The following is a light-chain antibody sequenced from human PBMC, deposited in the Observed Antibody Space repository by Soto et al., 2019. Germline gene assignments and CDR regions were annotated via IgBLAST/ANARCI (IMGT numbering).Light chain of an antibody. Sequence: QSALTQPASVSGSPGQSITISCTGTSSDVGSYNLVSWYQQHPGKAPKLMIYEDSKRPSGVSNRFSGSKSGNTASLTISGLQAEDEADYYCCSYVGSSTWVFGGGTKVTVL. J-gene: IGLJ3*02. CDR2: EDS. CDR1: SSDVGSYNL. V-gene: IGLV2-23*01. CDR3: CSYVGSSTWV.